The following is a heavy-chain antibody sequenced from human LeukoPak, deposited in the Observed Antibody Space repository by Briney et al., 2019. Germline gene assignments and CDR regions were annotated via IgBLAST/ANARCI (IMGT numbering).Heavy chain of an antibody. CDR1: GRSFSGYY. CDR2: INHSGST. V-gene: IGHV4-34*01. D-gene: IGHD3-10*01. J-gene: IGHJ5*02. Sequence: PSETLSLTCAVYGRSFSGYYWSWIRQPPGKGLEWIGEINHSGSTNYNPSLKSRVTISVDTSKNQFSLKLSSVTAADTAVYYCARVYGSGSYQHNWFDPWGQGTLVTVSS. CDR3: ARVYGSGSYQHNWFDP.